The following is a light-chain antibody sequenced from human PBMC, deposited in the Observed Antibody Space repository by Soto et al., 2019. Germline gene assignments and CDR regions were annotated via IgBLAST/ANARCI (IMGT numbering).Light chain of an antibody. CDR1: QTLRNK. V-gene: IGKV3-15*01. CDR2: GGF. J-gene: IGKJ3*01. CDR3: QQHNAWPLT. Sequence: IVLTQSPGTLSVSPGERVILSCRASQTLRNKLARYQQKPGQAPRLLIYGGFTRATGIPARFSGSGSGTEFTLTINSLQSEDFAIYYCQQHNAWPLTFGPGTKLDL.